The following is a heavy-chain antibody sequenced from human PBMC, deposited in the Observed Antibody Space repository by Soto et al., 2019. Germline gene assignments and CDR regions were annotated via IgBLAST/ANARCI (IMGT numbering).Heavy chain of an antibody. CDR3: AKDFLLDWEQDDHYGIYV. CDR2: VSASGLNT. J-gene: IGHJ6*02. V-gene: IGHV3-23*01. CDR1: GFTFSTYA. Sequence: GGSLRLSCAASGFTFSTYAMAWVRQAPGKGLEWVSGVSASGLNTDYADPVKGRFYISRDNSKNMLYLQMSSLRAEDTALYYCAKDFLLDWEQDDHYGIYVRARRTTVPVS. D-gene: IGHD3-9*01.